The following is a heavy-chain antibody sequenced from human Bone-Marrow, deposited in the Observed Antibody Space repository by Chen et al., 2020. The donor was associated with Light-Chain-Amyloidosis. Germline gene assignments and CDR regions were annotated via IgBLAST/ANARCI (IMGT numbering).Heavy chain of an antibody. CDR1: GYTFPNYW. CDR2: IYPDDSDA. V-gene: IGHV5-51*01. J-gene: IGHJ4*02. Sequence: EVQLEQSGPEVKKPGESLKMSCKGSGYTFPNYWIGWVRQMPGKGLEWMGVIYPDDSDARYSPSFEGQVTFSADKSITTAYLQWRSLKASATAMYYCARRRDGYNFDYCGQGTLVTVSS. CDR3: ARRRDGYNFDY. D-gene: IGHD5-12*01.